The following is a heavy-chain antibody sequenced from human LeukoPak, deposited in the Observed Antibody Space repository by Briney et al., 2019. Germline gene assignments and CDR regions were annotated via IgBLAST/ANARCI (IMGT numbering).Heavy chain of an antibody. V-gene: IGHV4-30-2*01. CDR1: GGSISSGGYS. J-gene: IGHJ4*02. Sequence: PSQTLSLTCAVSGGSISSGGYSWSWIRQPPGKGLEWIGYIYHSGSTYYNPSLKSRVTISVDGSKNQFSLKLSSVTAADTAVYYCARGFFDYGDSFDYWGQGTLVTVSS. CDR2: IYHSGST. D-gene: IGHD4-17*01. CDR3: ARGFFDYGDSFDY.